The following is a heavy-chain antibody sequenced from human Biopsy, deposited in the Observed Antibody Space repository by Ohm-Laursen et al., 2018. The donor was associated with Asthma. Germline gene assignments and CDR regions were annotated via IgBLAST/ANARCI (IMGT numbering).Heavy chain of an antibody. J-gene: IGHJ4*02. Sequence: ASVKASCKISGYSLTDLSMHWVRQAPGRGLEWMGGHDHEEGGTVNARRFQGRVTMTEDTSTDTAYMELSSLSSDDTAVYYCASDFPKDYVRYNFQFWGQGTLVTVSS. V-gene: IGHV1-24*01. CDR1: GYSLTDLS. CDR2: HDHEEGGT. D-gene: IGHD4-17*01. CDR3: ASDFPKDYVRYNFQF.